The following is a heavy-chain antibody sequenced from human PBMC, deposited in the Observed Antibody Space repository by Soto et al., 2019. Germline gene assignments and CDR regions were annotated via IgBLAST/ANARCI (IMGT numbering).Heavy chain of an antibody. Sequence: QVQLVQSGAEVKKPGASVKVSCKASGYTFTSYGISWVRQAPGQGLEWMGWLSAYNGNTNYAQKLQGRVTMTTDTSTSTAYMELRSLRSDDTAVYYCARDDDFWSGYYRTFFYYYGMDVWGQGTTVTVSS. J-gene: IGHJ6*02. V-gene: IGHV1-18*01. D-gene: IGHD3-3*01. CDR3: ARDDDFWSGYYRTFFYYYGMDV. CDR1: GYTFTSYG. CDR2: LSAYNGNT.